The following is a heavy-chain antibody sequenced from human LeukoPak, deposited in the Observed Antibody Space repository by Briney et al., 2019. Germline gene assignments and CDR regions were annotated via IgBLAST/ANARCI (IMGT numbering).Heavy chain of an antibody. Sequence: SETLSLTCTVSGGSISSYYWSWIRQPPGKGLEWIGYIYYSGSTNYNPSLKSRVTISVDTSKNQFSLKLSSVTAADTAVYYCARGPGGYGGNGGGHYWGQVTLVTVSS. J-gene: IGHJ4*02. CDR2: IYYSGST. CDR3: ARGPGGYGGNGGGHY. CDR1: GGSISSYY. V-gene: IGHV4-59*01. D-gene: IGHD4-23*01.